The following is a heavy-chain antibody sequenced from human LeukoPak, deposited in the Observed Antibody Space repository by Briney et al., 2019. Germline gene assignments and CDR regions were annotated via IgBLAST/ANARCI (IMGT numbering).Heavy chain of an antibody. J-gene: IGHJ3*02. Sequence: ASVKVSCKASGYTFTSYYMHWVRQAPGQGLEWMGWINPNSGGTDYAQKFQGRVTMTRDTSISTAYMELSRLRSDDTAVYYCARRDHDYGDRRAFDIWGQGTMVTVSS. D-gene: IGHD4-17*01. V-gene: IGHV1-2*02. CDR1: GYTFTSYY. CDR2: INPNSGGT. CDR3: ARRDHDYGDRRAFDI.